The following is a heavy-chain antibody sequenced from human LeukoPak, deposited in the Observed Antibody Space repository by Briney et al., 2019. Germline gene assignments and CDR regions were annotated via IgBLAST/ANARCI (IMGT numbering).Heavy chain of an antibody. Sequence: GGSLRLSCAASGLIVSSNYMSWVRQAPGKGLEWVSITYRDRNTNYADSVKGRFTISRDTSKNTLSLQMNSLRAEDTAVYYCACSGPYSNGGVMTDYWSQGTLVTVSS. CDR1: GLIVSSNY. CDR2: TYRDRNT. V-gene: IGHV3-66*01. D-gene: IGHD6-19*01. CDR3: ACSGPYSNGGVMTDY. J-gene: IGHJ4*02.